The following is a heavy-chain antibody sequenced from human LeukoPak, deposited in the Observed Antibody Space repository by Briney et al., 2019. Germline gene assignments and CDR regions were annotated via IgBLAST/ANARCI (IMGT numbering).Heavy chain of an antibody. D-gene: IGHD2-2*01. CDR1: GFTFNNYG. CDR2: ISYDGRNK. J-gene: IGHJ4*02. CDR3: AKGPLRGTAAAIDC. V-gene: IGHV3-30*18. Sequence: TGKSLRLSCAASGFTFNNYGMHWVRQAPGKGLEWVAVISYDGRNKHYPDSVKGRFTISRDISTDTLWLQMDSLRTEDTAVYYCAKGPLRGTAAAIDCWGQGTLVTVSS.